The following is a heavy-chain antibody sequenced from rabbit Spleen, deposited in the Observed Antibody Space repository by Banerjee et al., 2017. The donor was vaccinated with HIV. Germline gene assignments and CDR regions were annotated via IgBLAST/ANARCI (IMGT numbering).Heavy chain of an antibody. V-gene: IGHV1S40*01. Sequence: QSLEESGGDLVKPGASLTLTCKASGFDFSSGHYMCWVRQAPGKGLEWIGCVRTTSGNLYYATWAKGRFTISKTSSTAVTLQMTSLTAADTATYFCARDATGADGAFDLWGPGTLVTVS. D-gene: IGHD7-1*01. CDR2: VRTTSGNL. CDR3: ARDATGADGAFDL. J-gene: IGHJ6*01. CDR1: GFDFSSGHY.